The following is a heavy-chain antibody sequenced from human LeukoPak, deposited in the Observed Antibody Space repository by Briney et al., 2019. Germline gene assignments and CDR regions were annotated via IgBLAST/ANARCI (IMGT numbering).Heavy chain of an antibody. D-gene: IGHD4-17*01. CDR2: IKQDGSEK. V-gene: IGHV3-7*01. CDR1: GFTFSSYW. Sequence: GGSLGLSCAASGFTFSSYWMSWVRQAPGKGLEWVANIKQDGSEKYYVDSVKGRFTISRDNTKNSLYLQMNSLRTEDTAVYYCARDYGDFPFDYWGQGTLVTVSS. CDR3: ARDYGDFPFDY. J-gene: IGHJ4*02.